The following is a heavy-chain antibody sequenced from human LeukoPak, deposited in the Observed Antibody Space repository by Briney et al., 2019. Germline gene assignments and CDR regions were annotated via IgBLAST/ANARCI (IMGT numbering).Heavy chain of an antibody. CDR3: ARPNDYGYYFDY. D-gene: IGHD4-17*01. CDR2: IYPADSDI. CDR1: GYSINNYW. Sequence: GESLRISCKGSGYSINNYWIAWVRQMPGKGLEWMGIIYPADSDIRYSPSFQGQVTISADKSISTAYLQWNSLKASDTAMYYCARPNDYGYYFDYWGQGTLVTVST. V-gene: IGHV5-51*01. J-gene: IGHJ4*02.